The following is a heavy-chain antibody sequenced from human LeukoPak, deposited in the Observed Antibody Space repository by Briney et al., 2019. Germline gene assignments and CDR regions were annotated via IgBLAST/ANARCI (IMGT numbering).Heavy chain of an antibody. CDR3: ARDTGLYFDY. V-gene: IGHV3-7*01. D-gene: IGHD4-11*01. CDR2: IKQDGSEK. J-gene: IGHJ4*02. Sequence: GGSLRLSCAASGFTFSSYAMSWVRQAPGKGLEWVANIKQDGSEKYYVDSVKGRFTISRDNAKNSLYLQMNSLRAEDTAVYYCARDTGLYFDYWGQGTLVTVSS. CDR1: GFTFSSYA.